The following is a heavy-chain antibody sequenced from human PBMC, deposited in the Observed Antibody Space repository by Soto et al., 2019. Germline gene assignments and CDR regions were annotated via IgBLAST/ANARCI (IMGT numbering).Heavy chain of an antibody. V-gene: IGHV3-11*01. D-gene: IGHD3-10*01. CDR2: ISSSGNTV. CDR3: ARDSRVYYGSGSSVDG. J-gene: IGHJ4*02. Sequence: QAHLVEYGGDLVKPGGALRLSCAASGFTFSDYYMSWIRQAPGKGLEWISYISSSGNTVYYADSVEGRFTISRDNAQNSLYLQMNNLRAEDTAVYYCARDSRVYYGSGSSVDGWGQGTLVTVSS. CDR1: GFTFSDYY.